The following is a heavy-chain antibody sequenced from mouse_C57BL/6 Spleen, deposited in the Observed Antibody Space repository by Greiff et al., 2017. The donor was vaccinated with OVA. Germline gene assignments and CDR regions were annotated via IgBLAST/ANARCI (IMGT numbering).Heavy chain of an antibody. CDR2: IYPGSGST. CDR3: ARITTGYFDV. V-gene: IGHV1-55*01. CDR1: GYTFTSYR. D-gene: IGHD1-1*01. Sequence: QVQLKQPGAELVKPGASVKMSCKASGYTFTSYRITWVKQRPGQGLEWIGDIYPGSGSTNYNEKFKSKATLTVDTSSSTAYMQLSSLTSEDSAVYYCARITTGYFDVWGTGTTVTVSS. J-gene: IGHJ1*03.